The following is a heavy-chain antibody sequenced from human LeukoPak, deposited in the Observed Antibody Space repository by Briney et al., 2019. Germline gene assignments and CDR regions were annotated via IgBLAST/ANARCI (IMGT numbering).Heavy chain of an antibody. CDR1: GYSFTSYW. CDR3: ARHVFLGWYSSGWPPPVGMDV. Sequence: GESLKISCKGSGYSFTSYWIGWVRQMPGKGLEWMGIIYPGDSDTRYSPSFQGQVTISADKSISTAYLQWSSLKASDTAMYYCARHVFLGWYSSGWPPPVGMDVWGQGTTVTVSS. D-gene: IGHD6-19*01. V-gene: IGHV5-51*01. CDR2: IYPGDSDT. J-gene: IGHJ6*02.